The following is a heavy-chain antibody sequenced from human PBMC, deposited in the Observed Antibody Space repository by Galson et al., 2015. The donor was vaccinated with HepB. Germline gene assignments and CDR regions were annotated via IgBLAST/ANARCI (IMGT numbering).Heavy chain of an antibody. CDR3: AKVFPEKTDGWYRQALYYFDS. J-gene: IGHJ4*02. V-gene: IGHV3-23*01. CDR1: GFTFSYYG. Sequence: SLRLSCAASGFTFSYYGMSWVRQAPGKGPEWISAITPSGDNTYSADSMKARFTISRDNSRNTLFLQMNSLRADDTAIYFCAKVFPEKTDGWYRQALYYFDSWGQGTRVTVSS. CDR2: ITPSGDNT. D-gene: IGHD6-19*01.